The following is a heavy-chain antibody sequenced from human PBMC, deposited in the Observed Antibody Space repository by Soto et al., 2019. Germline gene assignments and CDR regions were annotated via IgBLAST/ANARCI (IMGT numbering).Heavy chain of an antibody. CDR1: GGTFRTSS. V-gene: IGHV1-69*01. Sequence: HVQLVQSGAEVKKPGSSVRVSCKASGGTFRTSSFSWVRQAPGQGLEWMGGIIAMFGTTTYAPDFQCRLTITAHESSQSVFMELSSLRPDDTAFYFCARDDIEETDLCAYYFAPWGQGSLVVVSS. CDR2: IIAMFGTT. D-gene: IGHD3-16*01. CDR3: ARDDIEETDLCAYYFAP. J-gene: IGHJ4*02.